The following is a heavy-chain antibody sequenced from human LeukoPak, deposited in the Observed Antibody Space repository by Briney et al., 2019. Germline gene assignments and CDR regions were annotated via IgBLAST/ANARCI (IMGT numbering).Heavy chain of an antibody. CDR3: AKDSSYSSGWWNY. Sequence: GGSLRLSCAASGFTFDDYGMSWVRQAPGRGLEWVSGINWNGGSTGYADSVKGRFTISRDNAKNSLYLQMNSLRAEDTAVYYCAKDSSYSSGWWNYWGQGTLVTVSS. CDR2: INWNGGST. V-gene: IGHV3-20*04. J-gene: IGHJ4*02. D-gene: IGHD6-19*01. CDR1: GFTFDDYG.